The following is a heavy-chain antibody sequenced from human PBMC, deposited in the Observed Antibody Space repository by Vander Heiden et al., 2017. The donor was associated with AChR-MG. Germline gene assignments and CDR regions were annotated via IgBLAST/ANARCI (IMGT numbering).Heavy chain of an antibody. Sequence: QVQLVQSGSEVKKPGSPGEVSCKASGGTFSSYAISWVRQAPGQGLGWIGVIIPIFGTANYAQKFQGRVTITADKSTSTAYMELSSLRSEDTAVYYCARVARRVFQYFDYWGQGTLVTVSS. J-gene: IGHJ4*02. V-gene: IGHV1-69*06. CDR2: IIPIFGTA. CDR1: GGTFSSYA. CDR3: ARVARRVFQYFDY.